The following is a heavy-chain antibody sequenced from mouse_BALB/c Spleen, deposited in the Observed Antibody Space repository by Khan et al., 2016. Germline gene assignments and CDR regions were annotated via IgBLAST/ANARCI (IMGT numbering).Heavy chain of an antibody. CDR2: IYPGDGDT. D-gene: IGHD1-1*01. V-gene: IGHV1-87*01. CDR3: ASYYGSSSFAY. Sequence: QVQLQQSGAELARPGASVKLSCKASGYTFTSYWMQWVKQRPGQGLEWIGAIYPGDGDTRYTQKFKGKATLTADKSSSTAYMQLSSLASEDSAVYYCASYYGSSSFAYWGQGTLVTVSA. CDR1: GYTFTSYW. J-gene: IGHJ3*01.